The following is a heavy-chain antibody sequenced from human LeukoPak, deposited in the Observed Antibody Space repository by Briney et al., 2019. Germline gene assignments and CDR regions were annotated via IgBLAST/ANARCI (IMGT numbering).Heavy chain of an antibody. CDR3: ARGDYDSSGYYYCFDY. D-gene: IGHD3-22*01. Sequence: PSQTLSLTCAVSGGSISSGGYSWSWIRQPPGKGLGWIGYIYHSGSTYYNPSLKSRVTISVDRSKNQFSLKLSSMTAADTAVYYCARGDYDSSGYYYCFDYWGQGTLVTVSS. CDR2: IYHSGST. CDR1: GGSISSGGYS. V-gene: IGHV4-30-2*01. J-gene: IGHJ4*02.